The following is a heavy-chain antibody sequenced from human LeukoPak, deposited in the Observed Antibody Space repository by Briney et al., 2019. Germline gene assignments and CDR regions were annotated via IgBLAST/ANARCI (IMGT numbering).Heavy chain of an antibody. D-gene: IGHD2-15*01. CDR2: ISWNSGSI. CDR1: GFTFDDYA. J-gene: IGHJ6*02. V-gene: IGHV3-9*01. CDR3: ARVDSYCSGEGCYYYYGMDV. Sequence: GGSLRLSCAPSGFTFDDYAMHWVRQAPGKGLEWVSGISWNSGSIGYADSVKGRFTISRDNAKNSLYLQMNSLRAEDTAVYYCARVDSYCSGEGCYYYYGMDVWGQGTTVTVSS.